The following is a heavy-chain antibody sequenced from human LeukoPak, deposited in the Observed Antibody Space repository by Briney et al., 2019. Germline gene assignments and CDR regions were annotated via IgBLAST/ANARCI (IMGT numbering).Heavy chain of an antibody. J-gene: IGHJ6*02. CDR3: ARDLTAAGTETYYYYYGMDV. Sequence: GGSLRLSCAASGFTFSSYGMHWVRQAPGKGLEWVAVIWYDGSNKYYADSVKGRFTISRDNSKNTLYLQMNSLRAEDTAVYYCARDLTAAGTETYYYYYGMDVWGQGTTVTVSS. CDR2: IWYDGSNK. V-gene: IGHV3-33*01. D-gene: IGHD6-13*01. CDR1: GFTFSSYG.